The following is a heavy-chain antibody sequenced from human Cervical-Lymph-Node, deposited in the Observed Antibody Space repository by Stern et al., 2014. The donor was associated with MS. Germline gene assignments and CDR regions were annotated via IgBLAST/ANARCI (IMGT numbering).Heavy chain of an antibody. D-gene: IGHD7-27*01. CDR2: IYSSGST. CDR1: GDSIRTYF. J-gene: IGHJ4*02. V-gene: IGHV4-59*08. Sequence: QVQLVESGPGLLKPSETLSLTCTVSGDSIRTYFWTWIRQSPGKTLEWIGYIYSSGSTDYNPSLKSRVTMSLDTANKQFSLKLSSGTAADTAVYFCARKADWGDYFDYWGQGTLVTVSS. CDR3: ARKADWGDYFDY.